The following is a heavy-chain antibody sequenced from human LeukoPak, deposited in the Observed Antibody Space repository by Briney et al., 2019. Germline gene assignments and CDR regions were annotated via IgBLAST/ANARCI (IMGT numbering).Heavy chain of an antibody. V-gene: IGHV4-4*07. CDR2: IYTSGST. CDR1: GGSTSSYY. Sequence: PSETLSLTCTVSGGSTSSYYWSWIRQPAGKGLEWIGRIYTSGSTNYSPTLKSRVTMSVDTSKNEFSLKLNSVTAADTAVYYCARESTVAGTARYLDYWGQGTLVTVSS. J-gene: IGHJ4*02. D-gene: IGHD6-13*01. CDR3: ARESTVAGTARYLDY.